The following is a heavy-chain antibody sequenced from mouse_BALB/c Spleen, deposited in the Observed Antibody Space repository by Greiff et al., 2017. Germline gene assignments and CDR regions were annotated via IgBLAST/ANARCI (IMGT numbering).Heavy chain of an antibody. V-gene: IGHV1-63*01. CDR1: GYAFTNYW. D-gene: IGHD2-2*01. Sequence: VQLVESGAELVRPGTSVKISCKASGYAFTNYWLGWVKQRPGHGLEWIGDIYPGSGNTYYNEKFKGKATLTADKSSSTAYMQLSSLTSEDSAVYFCARGGGYDGEAWFAYWGQGTLVTVSA. J-gene: IGHJ3*01. CDR3: ARGGGYDGEAWFAY. CDR2: IYPGSGNT.